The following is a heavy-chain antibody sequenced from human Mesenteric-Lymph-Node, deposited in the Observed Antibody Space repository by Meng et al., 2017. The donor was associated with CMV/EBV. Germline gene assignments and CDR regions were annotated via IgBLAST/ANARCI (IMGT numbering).Heavy chain of an antibody. J-gene: IGHJ3*01. V-gene: IGHV3-48*03. D-gene: IGHD4-23*01. CDR1: GFTFSSYE. CDR3: ARDSGDRPVVTPEDSAFDV. CDR2: ISSSGSTI. Sequence: GGSLRLSCAASGFTFSSYEMNWVRQAPGKGLEWVSYISSSGSTIYYADSVKGRFTISRDNTKNSLYLQMNSLRAEDTAVYYCARDSGDRPVVTPEDSAFDVWGQGTMVTVSS.